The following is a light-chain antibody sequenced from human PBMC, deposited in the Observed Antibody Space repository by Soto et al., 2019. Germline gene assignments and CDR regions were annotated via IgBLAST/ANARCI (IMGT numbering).Light chain of an antibody. CDR3: QQYGSPPRT. V-gene: IGKV3-20*01. Sequence: EIVLTQSPGTLSLSPGERATLSCRASQSVSSNLAWYQQKPGQAPRLLIYGASSRATGIPDRFSGSVSGTDFTLTIGRLEPEDSAVYYCQQYGSPPRTFGQGTKVDIK. CDR2: GAS. CDR1: QSVSSN. J-gene: IGKJ1*01.